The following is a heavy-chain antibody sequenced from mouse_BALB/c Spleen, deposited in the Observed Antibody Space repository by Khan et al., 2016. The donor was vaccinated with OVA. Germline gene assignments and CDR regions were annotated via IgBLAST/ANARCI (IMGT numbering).Heavy chain of an antibody. CDR1: GYIFTNYW. CDR2: IYPGTDNS. V-gene: IGHV1-76*01. CDR3: AXXEALYYFDY. Sequence: QVQLKESGAELVRPGASVKLSCKTSGYIFTNYWIHWVKQRSGQGLEWIARIYPGTDNSYYNEKLKDRATLTADKSSSTLYMQLSSLKSEDSAVYFCAXXEALYYFDYWGQGTTLTVSA. D-gene: IGHD3-2*02. J-gene: IGHJ2*01.